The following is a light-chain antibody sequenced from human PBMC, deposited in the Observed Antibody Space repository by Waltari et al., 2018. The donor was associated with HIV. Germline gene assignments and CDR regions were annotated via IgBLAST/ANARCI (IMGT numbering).Light chain of an antibody. J-gene: IGLJ3*02. CDR1: DSNVGSLP. Sequence: SVLTQPPSASGTPGQRVVFSCSGGDSNVGSLPVYSSQQVPGTAPKLLIYRWSRRPSRVPDRFSGSHSGTSAFLVVSGLRSQDGAVYYCASWDVARTGRWVVGGGTKVTVL. CDR3: ASWDVARTGRWV. V-gene: IGLV1-47*01. CDR2: RWS.